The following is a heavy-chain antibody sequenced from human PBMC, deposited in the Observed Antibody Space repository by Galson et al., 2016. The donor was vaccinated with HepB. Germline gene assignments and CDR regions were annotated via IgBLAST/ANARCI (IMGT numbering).Heavy chain of an antibody. V-gene: IGHV3-11*01. D-gene: IGHD1-26*01. CDR3: ARASGGSYYHPLNY. CDR2: IGGTGSTI. J-gene: IGHJ4*02. Sequence: SLRLSCAASGFTFRDYYMAWIRQAPGKGLEWVSYIGGTGSTIKYADSVKGRFTISRDNAENSVYLQMNSLRAEDTAVYYCARASGGSYYHPLNYWGQGTLVTVSS. CDR1: GFTFRDYY.